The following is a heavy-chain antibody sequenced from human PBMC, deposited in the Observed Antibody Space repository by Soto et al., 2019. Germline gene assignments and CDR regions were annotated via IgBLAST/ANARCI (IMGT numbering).Heavy chain of an antibody. CDR1: GFSFSDYS. CDR2: FSAGGDYR. CDR3: AREARYDRGVYHYEGIDY. Sequence: EVQLLQSGGGLAQSGGSLTLSCAASGFSFSDYSMNWVRRAPGKGLEWVSAFSAGGDYRHYADSVKGRFTISRDNSKNTLFLPMNSLRAEDTARYYCAREARYDRGVYHYEGIDYWGQGTLVTVSS. J-gene: IGHJ4*02. D-gene: IGHD3-22*01. V-gene: IGHV3-23*01.